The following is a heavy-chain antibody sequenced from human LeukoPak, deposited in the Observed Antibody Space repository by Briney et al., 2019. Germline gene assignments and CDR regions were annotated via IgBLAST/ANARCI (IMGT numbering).Heavy chain of an antibody. CDR1: GFTFSGYW. D-gene: IGHD5-18*01. Sequence: LSGGSLRLSCAASGFTFSGYWMHWVRQAPGEGLVWVSRINSDGSSTSYADSVKGRFTISRDSAKNTLYLQMNSLRAEDTAVYYCVRDGYSYGFMLAFDIWGLGTRVTVSS. CDR2: INSDGSST. V-gene: IGHV3-74*01. J-gene: IGHJ3*02. CDR3: VRDGYSYGFMLAFDI.